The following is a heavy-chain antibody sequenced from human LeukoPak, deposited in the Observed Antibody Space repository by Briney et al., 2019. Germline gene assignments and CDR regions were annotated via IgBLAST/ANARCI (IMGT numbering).Heavy chain of an antibody. CDR2: ISWNSGSI. J-gene: IGHJ4*02. D-gene: IGHD4-17*01. Sequence: GRSLRLSCAASGFTFDDYAMHWVRQAPGKGLERVSGISWNSGSIGYAASVRGRFTISRDNAKNSLYLQMNSLRAEDMALYYCAKSYGDYALDYWGQGTLVTVPS. CDR3: AKSYGDYALDY. CDR1: GFTFDDYA. V-gene: IGHV3-9*03.